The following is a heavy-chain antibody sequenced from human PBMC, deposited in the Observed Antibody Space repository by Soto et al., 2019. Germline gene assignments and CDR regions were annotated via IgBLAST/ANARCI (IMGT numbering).Heavy chain of an antibody. V-gene: IGHV4-59*01. CDR3: ARGYCSSTSCYEFDY. J-gene: IGHJ4*02. Sequence: SETLSLTCTVSSXSISSYYWNWIRQPPGKGPEWIGSIYYSGNTNYSPSLKSRVTISVDTSKKQFSLKLTSVTAADTAMYYCARGYCSSTSCYEFDYWGQGTLVTVSS. CDR1: SXSISSYY. D-gene: IGHD2-2*01. CDR2: IYYSGNT.